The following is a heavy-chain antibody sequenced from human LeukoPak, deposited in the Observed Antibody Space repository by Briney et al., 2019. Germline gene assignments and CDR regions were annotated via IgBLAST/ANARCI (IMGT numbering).Heavy chain of an antibody. Sequence: GGSLRLSCAASGFTFSDHYMRWLRQAPGKGLEWVSYISTSGVYTNYADSVKGRFTISRDNAKNSLYLQMKSLRAEDTAVYYCARVGYCSGGSCYNWGQGTLVTVSS. CDR1: GFTFSDHY. CDR2: ISTSGVYT. CDR3: ARVGYCSGGSCYN. D-gene: IGHD2-15*01. V-gene: IGHV3-11*06. J-gene: IGHJ4*02.